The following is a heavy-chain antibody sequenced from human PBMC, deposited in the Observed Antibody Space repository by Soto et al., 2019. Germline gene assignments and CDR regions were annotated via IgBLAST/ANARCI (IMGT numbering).Heavy chain of an antibody. CDR1: GGSISSGDYY. D-gene: IGHD1-26*01. J-gene: IGHJ5*02. V-gene: IGHV4-30-4*01. CDR3: ARDRWDVGATRGCWFDP. Sequence: QVQLQESGPGLVKPSQTLSLTCTVSGGSISSGDYYWSWIRQPPGKVLEWIGYIYYSGSTYYNPSLKSRVTISGDTSKNQFSLKLSSVTAADTAVYYCARDRWDVGATRGCWFDPWGQGTLVTVSS. CDR2: IYYSGST.